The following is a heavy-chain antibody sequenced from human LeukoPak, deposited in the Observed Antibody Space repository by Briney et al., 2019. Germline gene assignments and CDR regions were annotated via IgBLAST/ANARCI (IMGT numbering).Heavy chain of an antibody. V-gene: IGHV5-51*01. J-gene: IGHJ6*03. CDR1: GYSFTYYW. D-gene: IGHD6-19*01. Sequence: GESLKISCKGSGYSFTYYWIGWVRQMPGKGLEWMGIIYPGDSDAKYSPSFQGQVTISADKSISTAYLQWSSLKASDTAIYYCARLYTSGWYPPGYYYHYYMDVWGKGTTVTIS. CDR2: IYPGDSDA. CDR3: ARLYTSGWYPPGYYYHYYMDV.